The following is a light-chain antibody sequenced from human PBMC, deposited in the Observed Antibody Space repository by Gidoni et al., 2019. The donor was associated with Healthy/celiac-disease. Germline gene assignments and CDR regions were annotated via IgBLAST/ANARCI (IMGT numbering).Light chain of an antibody. J-gene: IGKJ5*01. Sequence: EIVLTQSPATLSLSPGARATLPCRASQSVSSYSAWYQQKPGQAPRLLIYDASNRATGIPARFSGSGSGTDFTLTISSLEPEDFAVYYCQQRSNWPPEVTFGQGTRLEIK. V-gene: IGKV3-11*01. CDR1: QSVSSY. CDR3: QQRSNWPPEVT. CDR2: DAS.